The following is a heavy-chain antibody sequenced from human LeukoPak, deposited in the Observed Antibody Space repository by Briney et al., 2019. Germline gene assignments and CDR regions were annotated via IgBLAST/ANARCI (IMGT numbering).Heavy chain of an antibody. D-gene: IGHD2-2*01. CDR3: ARVGAYCTSTSCLDY. Sequence: ASVKVSCKASGYTFTSYYMHWVRPAPGQGLEWMGIINPSGGSTGYAQKFQGRVTMTRDTSTSTVYMELSSLRSEDTAVYYCARVGAYCTSTSCLDYWGQGTLVTVSS. CDR2: INPSGGST. V-gene: IGHV1-46*03. CDR1: GYTFTSYY. J-gene: IGHJ4*02.